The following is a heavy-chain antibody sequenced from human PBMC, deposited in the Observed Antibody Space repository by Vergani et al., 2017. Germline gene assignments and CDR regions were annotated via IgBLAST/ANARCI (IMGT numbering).Heavy chain of an antibody. V-gene: IGHV4-61*01. D-gene: IGHD3-9*01. CDR3: ARVMYRDEASTGYRLEGMDI. Sequence: QVQLQESGPGLLKPSQTLSLTCSVSGDSLRNANYYWSWIRQSPGKGLEWIGYIYSTGSTNYNPSLNSRVTMSVDTSKNQFSLKLRSVTAADTAVYFCARVMYRDEASTGYRLEGMDIWGQGTTVTISS. CDR2: IYSTGST. J-gene: IGHJ6*02. CDR1: GDSLRNANYY.